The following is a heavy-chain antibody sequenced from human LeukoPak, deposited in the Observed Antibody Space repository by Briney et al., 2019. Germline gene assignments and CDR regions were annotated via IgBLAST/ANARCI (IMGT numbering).Heavy chain of an antibody. CDR3: ARGGYTSSWYISRDY. J-gene: IGHJ4*02. CDR1: AFTFSRYW. CDR2: IKEDGSEK. V-gene: IGHV3-7*01. Sequence: GGTLRLSCAASAFTFSRYWMTWVRQAPGKGLAWVVNIKEDGSEKYYVDSAKGRFSISRDNTKNSLYLQMNSLRAEDTAVYYCARGGYTSSWYISRDYWGQGTLVTVSS. D-gene: IGHD6-13*01.